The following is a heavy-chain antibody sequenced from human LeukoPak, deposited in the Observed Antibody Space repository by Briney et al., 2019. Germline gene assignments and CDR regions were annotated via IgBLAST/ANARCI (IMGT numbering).Heavy chain of an antibody. V-gene: IGHV1-69*01. CDR2: IIPIFGTA. J-gene: IGHJ4*02. CDR1: GGTFSSYA. Sequence: GASVKVSCKASGGTFSSYAISWVRQAPGQGLEWMGGIIPIFGTANYAQKFQGRVTITADESTSTAYMELSSLRSEDTAVYYCARAPLYYYDSSGYLGMVCWGQGTLVTVSS. CDR3: ARAPLYYYDSSGYLGMVC. D-gene: IGHD3-22*01.